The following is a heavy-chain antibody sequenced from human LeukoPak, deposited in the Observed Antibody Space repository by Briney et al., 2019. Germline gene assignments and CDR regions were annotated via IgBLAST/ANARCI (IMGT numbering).Heavy chain of an antibody. J-gene: IGHJ4*02. V-gene: IGHV1-3*04. D-gene: IGHD1-26*01. CDR2: ISTGSANR. CDR3: ARGWELPRKQEYYFDY. CDR1: GYTFTDYV. Sequence: GASVKVSCKASGYTFTDYVIHWVRQAPGQRLEWMGWISTGSANRKYSQKFQGRVTFTRDTSASIVYMDLSSLRSEDTAVYYCARGWELPRKQEYYFDYWGQGTLVTVSS.